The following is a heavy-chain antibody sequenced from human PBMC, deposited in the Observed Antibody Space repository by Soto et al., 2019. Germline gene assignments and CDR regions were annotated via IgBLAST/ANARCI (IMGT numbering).Heavy chain of an antibody. Sequence: PGGSLRLSCAASGFDASVNYMAWVRQAPGRGLEWVSTINAGGNTFYADSVKGRFTISRYDSTNTLSLQMNSLRVEGTAMFYCVRENYYYGMDVWGKGTAVTVSS. CDR2: INAGGNT. CDR1: GFDASVNY. J-gene: IGHJ6*04. CDR3: VRENYYYGMDV. V-gene: IGHV3-66*01.